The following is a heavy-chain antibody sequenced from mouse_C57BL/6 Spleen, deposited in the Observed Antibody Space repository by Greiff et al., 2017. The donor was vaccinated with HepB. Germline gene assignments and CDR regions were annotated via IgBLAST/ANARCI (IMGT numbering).Heavy chain of an antibody. D-gene: IGHD1-1*01. Sequence: VQLQQSGPELVKPGDSVKISCKASGYSFTGYFMNWVMQSHGKSLEWIGRINPYNGDTFYNQKFKGKATLTVDKSSSTAHMELRSLTSEDSAVYYCARGGYYYGSSYGYFDVWGTGTTVTVSS. J-gene: IGHJ1*03. CDR1: GYSFTGYF. CDR2: INPYNGDT. V-gene: IGHV1-20*01. CDR3: ARGGYYYGSSYGYFDV.